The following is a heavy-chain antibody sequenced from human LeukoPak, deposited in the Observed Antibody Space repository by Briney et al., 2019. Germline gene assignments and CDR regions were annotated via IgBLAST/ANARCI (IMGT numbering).Heavy chain of an antibody. CDR1: GFTFSSYG. D-gene: IGHD1-1*01. CDR2: IKQDGSDA. J-gene: IGHJ4*02. V-gene: IGHV3-7*01. CDR3: ARDQVLERAGVEY. Sequence: GGSLRLSCAASGFTFSSYGMTWVRQAPGKALEWVANIKQDGSDAFYVDSVKGRFTISRDNANNSLFLQMNSLRPEDTAVYFCARDQVLERAGVEYWGQGTLVTVSS.